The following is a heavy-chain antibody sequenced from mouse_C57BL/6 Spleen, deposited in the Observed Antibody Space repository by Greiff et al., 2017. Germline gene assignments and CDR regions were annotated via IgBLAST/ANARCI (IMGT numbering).Heavy chain of an antibody. CDR2: IYPGDGDT. CDR1: GYAFSSYW. D-gene: IGHD4-1*01. J-gene: IGHJ3*01. CDR3: ARSFPLTGTGAY. Sequence: QVQLQQSGAELVKPGASVKISCKASGYAFSSYWMNWVKQRPGKGLEWIGQIYPGDGDTNYNGKFKGKATLTADKSSSTAYMQLSSLTSEDSAVYFCARSFPLTGTGAYGGQGTLVTVSA. V-gene: IGHV1-80*01.